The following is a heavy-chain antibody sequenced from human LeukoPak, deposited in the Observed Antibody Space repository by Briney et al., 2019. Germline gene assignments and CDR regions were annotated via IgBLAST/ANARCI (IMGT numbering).Heavy chain of an antibody. J-gene: IGHJ4*02. D-gene: IGHD2-15*01. CDR1: GYTFTGYY. CDR2: INPNTGGT. Sequence: ASVKVSCKASGYTFTGYYIHWVRQAPGQGLEWMGWINPNTGGTNYAQKFQGRVTMTRDTSISTAYMELSRLRSDDTAVYYCASGRGYCNGGSCYSPFDYWGQGTLVTVSS. V-gene: IGHV1-2*02. CDR3: ASGRGYCNGGSCYSPFDY.